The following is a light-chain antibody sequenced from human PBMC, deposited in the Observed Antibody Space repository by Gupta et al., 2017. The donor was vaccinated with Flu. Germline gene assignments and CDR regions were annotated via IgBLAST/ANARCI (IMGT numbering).Light chain of an antibody. V-gene: IGLV4-69*01. J-gene: IGLJ1*01. Sequence: GHSSYAIAWHQQQPEKGPRYLMKLNSDGSHSKGDGIPDRFSGSSSGAERYLTISSLQSEDEADYYCQTWGTGIRVFGTGTKVTVL. CDR1: GHSSYA. CDR2: LNSDGSH. CDR3: QTWGTGIRV.